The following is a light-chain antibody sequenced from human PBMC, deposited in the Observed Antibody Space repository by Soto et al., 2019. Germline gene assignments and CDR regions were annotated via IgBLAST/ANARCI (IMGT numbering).Light chain of an antibody. Sequence: QMNQSPSTLSATVGDRVTITCRASQYISSWLAWYQQKPGTAPRLLIYDTSNLEDGVPSTFSGSGSGTDFTLTVSSLQPDDSATYYCQQYNTYPWTFGQGTKVAI. CDR1: QYISSW. CDR2: DTS. J-gene: IGKJ1*01. V-gene: IGKV1-5*01. CDR3: QQYNTYPWT.